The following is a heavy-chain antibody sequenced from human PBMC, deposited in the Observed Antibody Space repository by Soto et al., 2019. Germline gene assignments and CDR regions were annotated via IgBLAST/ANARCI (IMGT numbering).Heavy chain of an antibody. J-gene: IGHJ5*02. CDR3: ARGLITAAGTSLSS. V-gene: IGHV1-46*01. Sequence: QVQLVQSGAEVKEPGASVKVSCKASGYTFINYYLHWVRQAPGQGLELMGIINPSGGSTTYAKRFHGRVTMTRETPTSTVYMELSSLRSEDTAVYFCARGLITAAGTSLSSWGQGTLVTVSS. CDR1: GYTFINYY. D-gene: IGHD6-13*01. CDR2: INPSGGST.